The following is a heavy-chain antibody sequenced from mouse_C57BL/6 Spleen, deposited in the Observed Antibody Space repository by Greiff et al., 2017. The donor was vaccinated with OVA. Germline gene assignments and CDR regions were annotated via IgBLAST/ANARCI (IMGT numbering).Heavy chain of an antibody. V-gene: IGHV1-69*01. Sequence: QVQLQQPGAELVMPGASVKLSCKASGYTFTSYWMYWVKQSPGQGLEWIGEIDPYDSYTNYHQKFKGTSTLTVDKSSSNAYMRLSSLTSEDSAVYYGASTTTVVGYLDYWGQGTTLTVSS. CDR1: GYTFTSYW. CDR3: ASTTTVVGYLDY. CDR2: IDPYDSYT. J-gene: IGHJ2*01. D-gene: IGHD1-1*01.